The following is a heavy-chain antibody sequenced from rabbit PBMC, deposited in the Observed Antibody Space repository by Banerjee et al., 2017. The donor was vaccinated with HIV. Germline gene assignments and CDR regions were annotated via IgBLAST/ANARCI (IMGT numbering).Heavy chain of an antibody. J-gene: IGHJ3*01. Sequence: QEQLEESGGDLVKPEGSLTLTCTASGFSFSSNYWICWVRQAPGKRLEWIACIYAGSSGSTNYASWAKGRFTISKTSSTTVTLQMTSLTAADTATYFCAREYGGYGQMWGQGTLVTVS. CDR2: IYAGSSGST. CDR3: AREYGGYGQM. V-gene: IGHV1S45*01. CDR1: GFSFSSNYW. D-gene: IGHD2-1*01.